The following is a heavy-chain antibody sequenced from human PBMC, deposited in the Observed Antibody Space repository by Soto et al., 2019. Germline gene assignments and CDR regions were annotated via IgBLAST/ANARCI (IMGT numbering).Heavy chain of an antibody. CDR1: GGSFSGYY. J-gene: IGHJ4*02. CDR2: INHSGST. V-gene: IGHV4-34*01. D-gene: IGHD3-16*02. Sequence: SETLSLTCAVYGGSFSGYYWSWIRQPPGKGLEWIGEINHSGSTNYNPSLKSRVTISVDTSKDQFSLKLSSVTAADTAVYYCARISYDYIWGSYRPYYFDYWGQGTLVTVS. CDR3: ARISYDYIWGSYRPYYFDY.